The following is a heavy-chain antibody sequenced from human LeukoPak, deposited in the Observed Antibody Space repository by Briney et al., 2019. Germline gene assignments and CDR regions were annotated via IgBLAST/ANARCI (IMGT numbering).Heavy chain of an antibody. D-gene: IGHD4-23*01. CDR1: GYSISSGYY. J-gene: IGHJ4*02. CDR2: IYHSGSS. Sequence: SETLSLTCAVSGYSISSGYYWGWIRQPPGKGLEWIGSIYHSGSSYYNPSLKSRVTISVDTSKNQFSLNLNSVAAADTSVYYWARDRGGGSDNSESYWGQGTLVTVSS. V-gene: IGHV4-38-2*02. CDR3: ARDRGGGSDNSESY.